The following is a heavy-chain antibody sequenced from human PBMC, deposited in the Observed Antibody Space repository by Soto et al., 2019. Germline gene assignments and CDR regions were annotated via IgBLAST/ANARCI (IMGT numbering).Heavy chain of an antibody. CDR2: VYWNDDK. Sequence: SGPTLVNPTQTLTLTCTFSGFSLSTSQVVVGWIRQPPGKALEWLAHVYWNDDKYYSLSLKSRFTISKDTSKSQVVLTMTNMDPVDTATYYCAHLKTRGYHFDYWGQGALVTVSS. CDR3: AHLKTRGYHFDY. D-gene: IGHD5-18*01. CDR1: GFSLSTSQVV. V-gene: IGHV2-5*01. J-gene: IGHJ4*02.